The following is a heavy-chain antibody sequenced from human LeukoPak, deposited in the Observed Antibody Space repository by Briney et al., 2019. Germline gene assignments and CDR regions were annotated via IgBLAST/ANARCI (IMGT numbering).Heavy chain of an antibody. CDR2: ISGSGGST. J-gene: IGHJ6*03. CDR1: GFTFSSYA. CDR3: AKALRGDTARYYYYYMDV. V-gene: IGHV3-23*01. Sequence: SGGSLRLSCAVSGFTFSSYAMSWVRQAPGKGLEWVSAISGSGGSTYYADSVKGRFTISRDNSKNTLYLQMNSLRAEDTAVYYCAKALRGDTARYYYYYMDVWGKGTTVTVSS. D-gene: IGHD5-18*01.